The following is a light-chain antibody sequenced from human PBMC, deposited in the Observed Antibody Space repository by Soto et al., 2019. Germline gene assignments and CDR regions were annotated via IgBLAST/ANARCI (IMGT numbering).Light chain of an antibody. CDR2: EVS. Sequence: QSALTQPASVSGSPGQSITISCTGTSSDVGGYNYVSWYQQHPGKAPKVMIYEVSNRPSGVSNRFSGSKSGNTASPTISGLQAEDEADYYCSSYRNRNTYVFGTGTKLTVL. V-gene: IGLV2-14*01. CDR1: SSDVGGYNY. J-gene: IGLJ1*01. CDR3: SSYRNRNTYV.